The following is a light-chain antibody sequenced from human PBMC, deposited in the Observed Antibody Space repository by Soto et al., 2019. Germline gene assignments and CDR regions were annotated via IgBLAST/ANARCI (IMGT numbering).Light chain of an antibody. J-gene: IGKJ3*01. V-gene: IGKV3-15*01. Sequence: EIVMTQSPVTLSVSPGERATLSCRASQSVSSNVAWYQQRPGQAPRLLIYATSTRATGIPARFSGSGSGTEFTLTISSLQFEDFAVYYCQQYNQWPLFTFGPGTKVDI. CDR1: QSVSSN. CDR2: ATS. CDR3: QQYNQWPLFT.